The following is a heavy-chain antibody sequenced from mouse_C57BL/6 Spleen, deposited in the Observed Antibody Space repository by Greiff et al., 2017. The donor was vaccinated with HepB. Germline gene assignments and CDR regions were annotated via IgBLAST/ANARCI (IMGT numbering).Heavy chain of an antibody. CDR1: GYTFTTYP. CDR2: FHPYNDDT. V-gene: IGHV1-47*01. CDR3: ARGSDYDRRVYYFDY. Sequence: QVQLKQSGAELVKPGASVKMSCKASGYTFTTYPIEWMKQNHGKSLEWIGNFHPYNDDTKYNEKFKGKATLTVEKSSSTVYFELSRLTSDDSAVYYCARGSDYDRRVYYFDYWGQGTTLTVSS. J-gene: IGHJ2*01. D-gene: IGHD2-4*01.